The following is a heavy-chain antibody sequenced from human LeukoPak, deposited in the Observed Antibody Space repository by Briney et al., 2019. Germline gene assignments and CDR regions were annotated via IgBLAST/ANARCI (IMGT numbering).Heavy chain of an antibody. J-gene: IGHJ4*02. D-gene: IGHD2-15*01. Sequence: GRSLRLSCAASGFTFSSYWMHWVRQAPGKGLVWVSRINSDGSSTSYADSVKGRFTISRDNAKNTLYLQMNSLRAEDTAVYYCARDFCSGGSCYSVADYWGQGTLVTVSS. V-gene: IGHV3-74*01. CDR2: INSDGSST. CDR1: GFTFSSYW. CDR3: ARDFCSGGSCYSVADY.